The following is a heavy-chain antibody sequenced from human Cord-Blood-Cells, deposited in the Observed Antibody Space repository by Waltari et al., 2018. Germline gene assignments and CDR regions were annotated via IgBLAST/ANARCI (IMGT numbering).Heavy chain of an antibody. CDR3: ARAQGYWVDY. J-gene: IGHJ4*02. CDR2: ISSSGSTI. Sequence: EVQLVESGGGLVQPGGSLRLSCAASGFTFSSYELNWVRQAPGKGLEWVSYISSSGSTIYYADSVKGRFTISRDNAKNSLYLQMNSLRAEDTAVYYCARAQGYWVDYWGQGTLVTVSS. D-gene: IGHD2-15*01. V-gene: IGHV3-48*03. CDR1: GFTFSSYE.